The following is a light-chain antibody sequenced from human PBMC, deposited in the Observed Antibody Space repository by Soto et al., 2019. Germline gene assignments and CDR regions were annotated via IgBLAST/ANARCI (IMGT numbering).Light chain of an antibody. Sequence: QSVLTQPASVSGSPGQSITISCTGTSSDIGRYNYVSWFQQHPGKLPKLGIFEVNYRPSGVSDRLSGSKSGNTASLTIPWVQAEDEDNYCCTSCITGNTCCVFGSGTKVTV. CDR1: SSDIGRYNY. CDR2: EVN. V-gene: IGLV2-14*01. J-gene: IGLJ1*01. CDR3: TSCITGNTCCV.